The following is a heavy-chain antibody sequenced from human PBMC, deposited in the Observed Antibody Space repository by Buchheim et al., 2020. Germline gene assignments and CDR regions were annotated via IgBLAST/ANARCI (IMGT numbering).Heavy chain of an antibody. CDR3: ARTSGSYGFDAFDI. V-gene: IGHV3-30-3*01. Sequence: QVQLVESGGGVVQPGRSLRLSCAASGFTFSSYAMHWVRQAPGKGLEWVAVISYDGSNKYYADSVKGRFTISRDNSKKTLYLQMNSLRAEDTAVYYCARTSGSYGFDAFDIWGQGT. D-gene: IGHD1-26*01. CDR1: GFTFSSYA. J-gene: IGHJ3*02. CDR2: ISYDGSNK.